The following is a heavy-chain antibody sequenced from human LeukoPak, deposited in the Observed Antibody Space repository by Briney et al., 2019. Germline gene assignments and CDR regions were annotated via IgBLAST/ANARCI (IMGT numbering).Heavy chain of an antibody. CDR2: ISTLNGNT. CDR1: GYTFISYG. CDR3: AREHQLVHGSDY. V-gene: IGHV1-18*01. D-gene: IGHD1-1*01. J-gene: IGHJ4*02. Sequence: ASVKVSCKASGYTFISYGISWVRQAPGQGLEWTGWISTLNGNTNYAQDLQGRVTMTKDTSTSTAYMELRSLGSDDTAVYYCAREHQLVHGSDYLGQGTLVTVSS.